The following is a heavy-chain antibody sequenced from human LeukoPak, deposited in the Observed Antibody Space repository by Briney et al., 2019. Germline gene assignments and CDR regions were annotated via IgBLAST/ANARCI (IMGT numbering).Heavy chain of an antibody. Sequence: ASVKVSCKASGYTFTSYYMHWVRQAPGQGLEWMGIINPSGGSTSYAQKFQGRVTMTRDMSTSTVYMELSSLRSEDTAVYYCARSRSPGYSAYEGIDPWGQGTLVTVSS. CDR1: GYTFTSYY. J-gene: IGHJ5*02. V-gene: IGHV1-46*01. CDR3: ARSRSPGYSAYEGIDP. CDR2: INPSGGST. D-gene: IGHD5-12*01.